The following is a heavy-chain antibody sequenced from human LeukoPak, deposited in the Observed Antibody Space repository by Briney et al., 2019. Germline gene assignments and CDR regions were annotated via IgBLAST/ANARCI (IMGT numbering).Heavy chain of an antibody. J-gene: IGHJ3*02. V-gene: IGHV3-23*01. CDR1: GITFSSYT. D-gene: IGHD3-22*01. Sequence: GGSLRLSCAASGITFSSYTMSWVRQAPGKGLAWVSAISGIGGSTYYADSVKGRFTFSRDNSKNTLYLQMNSLRAEDTAVYYCAKGPSGTYYYDSSAYYPGAFDIWGRGTMVTVSS. CDR2: ISGIGGST. CDR3: AKGPSGTYYYDSSAYYPGAFDI.